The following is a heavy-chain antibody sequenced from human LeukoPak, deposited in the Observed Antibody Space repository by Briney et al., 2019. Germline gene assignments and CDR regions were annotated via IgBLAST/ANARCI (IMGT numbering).Heavy chain of an antibody. Sequence: GGSLRLSCAASGFTFSSYTMNWVRQAPGKGLEWVSSISSRSSYTNYADSVKGRFTISRDNAKNSLYLQMNSLRAEDTALYYCARGYNYPDYWGQGTLLTVSS. V-gene: IGHV3-21*04. D-gene: IGHD5-24*01. J-gene: IGHJ4*02. CDR3: ARGYNYPDY. CDR1: GFTFSSYT. CDR2: ISSRSSYT.